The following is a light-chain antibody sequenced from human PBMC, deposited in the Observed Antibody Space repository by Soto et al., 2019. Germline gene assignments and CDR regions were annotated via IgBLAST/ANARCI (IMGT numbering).Light chain of an antibody. CDR1: QVVSTSY. J-gene: IGKJ2*01. CDR2: HAS. CDR3: QQYGTFPFS. Sequence: EIVLTQSPDTLSLSPGESATLSCRANQVVSTSYLAWYQQKPGQAPRLLIYHASDRAAGIPDRFSGSGSGTDFTLTISRLEPEDFAVFYCQQYGTFPFSFGQGTKLQIK. V-gene: IGKV3-20*01.